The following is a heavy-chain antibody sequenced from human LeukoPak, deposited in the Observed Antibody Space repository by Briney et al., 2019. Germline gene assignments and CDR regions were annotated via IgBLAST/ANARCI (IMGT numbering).Heavy chain of an antibody. Sequence: SVTVSCKASGYTFTNYGISWVRQAPGQGLEWMGEIIPIFGTANYAQKFQGRVTITADESTSTAYMELSSLRSEDTAVYHCARGLKYSSSSPYYYYGMDVWGQGTTVTVSS. CDR2: IIPIFGTA. CDR3: ARGLKYSSSSPYYYYGMDV. CDR1: GYTFTNYG. V-gene: IGHV1-69*13. J-gene: IGHJ6*02. D-gene: IGHD6-6*01.